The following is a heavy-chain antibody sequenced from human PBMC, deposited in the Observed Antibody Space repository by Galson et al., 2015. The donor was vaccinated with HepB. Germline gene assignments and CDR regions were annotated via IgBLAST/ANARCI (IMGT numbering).Heavy chain of an antibody. CDR1: GYSFTSYW. Sequence: QSGAEVKKPGESLRISCKGSGYSFTSYWISWVRQMPGKGLEWMGRIDPSDSYTNYSPSFQGHVTISADKSISTAYLQWSSLKASDTAMYYCARHLGTVTTLYYYYGMDVWGQGTTVTVSS. CDR2: IDPSDSYT. D-gene: IGHD4-17*01. CDR3: ARHLGTVTTLYYYYGMDV. J-gene: IGHJ6*02. V-gene: IGHV5-10-1*01.